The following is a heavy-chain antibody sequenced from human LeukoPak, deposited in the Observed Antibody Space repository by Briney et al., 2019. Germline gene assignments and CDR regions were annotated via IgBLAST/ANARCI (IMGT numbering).Heavy chain of an antibody. CDR1: GFAFSNYG. Sequence: GGSLRLSCAASGFAFSNYGMNWVRQAPGKGLEWVANIKEDGSEIYYVDSVKGRFTISRDNAKNSLYLQMNSLKAEDTAVYYCARRGWHDYWGQGTLVTVSS. D-gene: IGHD6-19*01. V-gene: IGHV3-7*01. CDR3: ARRGWHDY. CDR2: IKEDGSEI. J-gene: IGHJ4*02.